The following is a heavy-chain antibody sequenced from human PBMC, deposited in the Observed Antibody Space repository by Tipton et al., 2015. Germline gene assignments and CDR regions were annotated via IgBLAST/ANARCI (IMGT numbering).Heavy chain of an antibody. CDR1: GFTFSSYS. CDR3: ARDGLWDSSSSSLDY. D-gene: IGHD6-13*01. J-gene: IGHJ4*02. Sequence: EQLVQSGGNLVKPGGSLRLSCVASGFTFSSYSMSWVRQAPGKGLEWVSFISSGSSNRYYADSVKGRFIISRDNAKNSLYLQMSSLTAEDTAVYYCARDGLWDSSSSSLDYWGQGILVTVSS. CDR2: ISSGSSNR. V-gene: IGHV3-21*01.